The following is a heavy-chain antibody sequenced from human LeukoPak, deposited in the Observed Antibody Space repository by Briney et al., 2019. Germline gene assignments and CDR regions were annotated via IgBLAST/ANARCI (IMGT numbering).Heavy chain of an antibody. D-gene: IGHD3-10*01. CDR3: ARVGDHYHWYLDV. CDR2: LYSGSST. CDR1: GFSVSTKY. J-gene: IGHJ2*01. V-gene: IGHV3-53*01. Sequence: GGSLTLSCEGSGFSVSTKYMNWVRQAPGKGLEWVSILYSGSSTYYTDSVKGRFTVSRDDSKNTLYLHMNSLEVEDTAVYYCARVGDHYHWYLDVWGRGTLVTVSS.